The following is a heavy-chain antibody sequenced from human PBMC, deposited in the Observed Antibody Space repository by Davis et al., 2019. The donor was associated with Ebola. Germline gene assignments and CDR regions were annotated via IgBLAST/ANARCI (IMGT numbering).Heavy chain of an antibody. CDR1: GFTFSSYA. J-gene: IGHJ6*03. V-gene: IGHV3-48*02. CDR3: ARDPGSGYYYYYYMDV. CDR2: ISSSSSTI. Sequence: PGGSLRLSCAASGFTFSSYAMSWVRQAPGKGLEWVSYISSSSSTIYYADSVKGQFTISRDNAKNSLYLQMNSLRDEDTAVYYCARDPGSGYYYYYYMDVWGKGTTVTVSS. D-gene: IGHD1-26*01.